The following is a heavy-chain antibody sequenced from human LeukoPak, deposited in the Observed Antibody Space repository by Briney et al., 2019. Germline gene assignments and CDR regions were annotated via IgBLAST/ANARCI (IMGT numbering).Heavy chain of an antibody. CDR1: GYTFTSYG. Sequence: ASVKVSCKASGYTFTSYGISWVRQAPGQGLEWMGWISAYNGDTNYAQKLQGRVTMTTDTSTSTAYMELRSLRSDDTAVYYCARDLPGLRFLEWLFDYWGQGTLVTVSS. J-gene: IGHJ4*02. CDR2: ISAYNGDT. CDR3: ARDLPGLRFLEWLFDY. V-gene: IGHV1-18*01. D-gene: IGHD3-3*01.